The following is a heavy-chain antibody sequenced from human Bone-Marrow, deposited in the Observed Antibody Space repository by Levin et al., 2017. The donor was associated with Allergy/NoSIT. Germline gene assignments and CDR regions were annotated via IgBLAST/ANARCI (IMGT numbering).Heavy chain of an antibody. CDR2: ISGSGRRI. D-gene: IGHD3-10*01. CDR3: ANYYGSGNYDRDYYHYYMDV. Sequence: GESLKISCVASGLMFRDYAMTWVRQAPGKGLEWVSAISGSGRRIYYADSVKGRFTISRDNSDNTLFLQMHSLRVDDTAVYYCANYYGSGNYDRDYYHYYMDVWGKGTTVTVSS. CDR1: GLMFRDYA. J-gene: IGHJ6*03. V-gene: IGHV3-23*01.